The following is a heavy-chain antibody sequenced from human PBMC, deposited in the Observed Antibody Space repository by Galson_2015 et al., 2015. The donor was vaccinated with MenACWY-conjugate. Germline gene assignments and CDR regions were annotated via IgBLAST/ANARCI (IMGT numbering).Heavy chain of an antibody. CDR2: ISPSATTR. CDR1: GFTFSSHG. V-gene: IGHV3-48*01. J-gene: IGHJ5*02. Sequence: SLRLSCAASGFTFSSHGVKWVRQAPGKGLEWVSYISPSATTRYYADSVRGRFTISRDNAENSLYLQMNSLRVEDTAVYYCARVRGPTGKVSSFDLCGRGTLVTVSS. D-gene: IGHD5/OR15-5a*01. CDR3: ARVRGPTGKVSSFDL.